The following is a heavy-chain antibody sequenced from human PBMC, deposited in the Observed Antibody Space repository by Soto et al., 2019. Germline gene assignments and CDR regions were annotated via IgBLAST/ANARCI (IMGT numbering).Heavy chain of an antibody. V-gene: IGHV4-34*01. D-gene: IGHD5-18*01. CDR1: GGSFSGYY. CDR2: INHSGST. Sequence: QVQLQQWGAGLLKPSETLSLTCAVYGGSFSGYYWSWIRQPPGKGLEWIGEINHSGSTNYNPSLTSRVTISVDRSKNQFAPNRSSVTAADTTVYYCARGRGYSYGPYYYGMDVWGQGTTVTVSS. J-gene: IGHJ6*02. CDR3: ARGRGYSYGPYYYGMDV.